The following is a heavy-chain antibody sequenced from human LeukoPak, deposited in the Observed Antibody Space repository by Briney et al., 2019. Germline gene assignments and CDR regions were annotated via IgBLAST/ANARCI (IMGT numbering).Heavy chain of an antibody. Sequence: SQTLSLTCAVSGGSISSGGYSWSWIRQPPGKGLEWIGYIYHSGSTYYNPSLKSRVTISVDRSKNQFSLKLSSVTAADTAVYCCARASYGGNSYDYWGQGTLVTVSS. CDR1: GGSISSGGYS. CDR2: IYHSGST. CDR3: ARASYGGNSYDY. J-gene: IGHJ4*02. V-gene: IGHV4-30-2*01. D-gene: IGHD4-23*01.